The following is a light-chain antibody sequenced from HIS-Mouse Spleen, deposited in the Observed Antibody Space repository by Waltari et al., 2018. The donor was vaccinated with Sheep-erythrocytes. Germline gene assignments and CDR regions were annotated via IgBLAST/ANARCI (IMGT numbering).Light chain of an antibody. J-gene: IGKJ1*01. Sequence: DIVMTQSPLSLPVTPGEPASISCRLRQSLLHSNGYNYLDWYLQKPGQSPQLLIYLGSNRASGVPDRLSGSGSGTDFTLKISRVEAEDVGVYYCMQALQTPRTFGQGTKVEIK. CDR2: LGS. V-gene: IGKV2-28*01. CDR1: QSLLHSNGYNY. CDR3: MQALQTPRT.